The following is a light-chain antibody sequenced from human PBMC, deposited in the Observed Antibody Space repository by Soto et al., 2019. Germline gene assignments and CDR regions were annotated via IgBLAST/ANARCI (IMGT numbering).Light chain of an antibody. Sequence: EIVMTQSPASLSVSPGERATLSCRASQSIRSNLAWYQQKPGQAPRLLIYGASTRATGFPATFSGSGSGTEFTLTISSLESEDFAVYYCQQYNDWPFTFGQGTKLEIK. CDR1: QSIRSN. J-gene: IGKJ2*01. CDR3: QQYNDWPFT. CDR2: GAS. V-gene: IGKV3-15*01.